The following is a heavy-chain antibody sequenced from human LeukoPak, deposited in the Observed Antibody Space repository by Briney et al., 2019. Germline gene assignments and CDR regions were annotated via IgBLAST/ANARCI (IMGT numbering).Heavy chain of an antibody. D-gene: IGHD2-2*01. CDR1: GYIFTNYS. V-gene: IGHV5-51*01. J-gene: IGHJ4*02. CDR2: IYPGDSDT. Sequence: GESLKISCKASGYIFTNYSIGWVRQMPGKGLEWMGIIYPGDSDTRYSPSFQGQVTISVDKSISTAYLQWSSLKASDIAMYYCARHTRSSPFDYWGQGTLVTVSS. CDR3: ARHTRSSPFDY.